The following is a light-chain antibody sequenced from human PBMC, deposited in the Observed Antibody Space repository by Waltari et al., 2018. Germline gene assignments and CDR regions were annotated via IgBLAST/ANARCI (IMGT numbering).Light chain of an antibody. CDR3: QQSYLAPWT. J-gene: IGKJ1*01. CDR2: AAS. CDR1: QSIDIY. Sequence: IQMTQSPSSLSASVGDRVTITCRASQSIDIYLNWYQQKPGKAPNLLIYAASNLQSGGPARCSGSGSGTDFTLTITSLQPEDVATYFCQQSYLAPWTFGQGTRVEI. V-gene: IGKV1-39*01.